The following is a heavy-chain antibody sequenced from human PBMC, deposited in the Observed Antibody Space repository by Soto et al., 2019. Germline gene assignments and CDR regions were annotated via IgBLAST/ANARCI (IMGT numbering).Heavy chain of an antibody. CDR3: AARSPSLLTTRTYYYYMDV. Sequence: QVPLVQSGAEVKKPGASVKVSCKVSGYTLTELSMHWVRQAPGKGLEWMGGFDPEDGETIYAQKFQGRVTMTEDTSTDTAYMELSSLRSEDTAVYYCAARSPSLLTTRTYYYYMDVWGKGTTVTVSS. V-gene: IGHV1-24*01. J-gene: IGHJ6*03. D-gene: IGHD4-4*01. CDR2: FDPEDGET. CDR1: GYTLTELS.